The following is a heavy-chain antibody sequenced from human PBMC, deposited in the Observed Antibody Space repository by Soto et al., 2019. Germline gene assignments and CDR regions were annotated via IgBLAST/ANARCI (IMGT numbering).Heavy chain of an antibody. CDR3: AKCLHEYGARDDFDI. D-gene: IGHD4-17*01. CDR2: ISYDGSNK. J-gene: IGHJ3*02. V-gene: IGHV3-30*18. CDR1: GFTFSSYG. Sequence: GGSLRLSCAASGFTFSSYGMHWVRQAPGKGLEWVAVISYDGSNKYYADSVKGRFTISRDNSKNTLYLQMNSLRAEDTAVYYCAKCLHEYGARDDFDIWGQGTMVTVSS.